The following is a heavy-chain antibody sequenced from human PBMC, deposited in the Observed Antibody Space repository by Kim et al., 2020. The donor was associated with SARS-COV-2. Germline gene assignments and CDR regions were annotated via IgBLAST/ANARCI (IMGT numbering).Heavy chain of an antibody. CDR3: ARVGGFGDLFYGD. V-gene: IGHV1-3*01. J-gene: IGHJ4*02. D-gene: IGHD3-10*01. Sequence: SQEYQGRVTITRDTSASTAYMELSSVRSEDTAVYYCARVGGFGDLFYGDWGQGTLVTVSS.